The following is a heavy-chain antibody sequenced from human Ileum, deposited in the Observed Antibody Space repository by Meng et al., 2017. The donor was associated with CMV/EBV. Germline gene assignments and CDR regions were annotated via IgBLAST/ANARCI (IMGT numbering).Heavy chain of an antibody. D-gene: IGHD2-2*01. CDR3: AKEGRYCSSSSCYHWFDP. Sequence: FTFSSSGMHWVRQAPGKGLEWVAFIRYDGSNKYYADSVKGRFTISRDNSKNTLYLQMNSLRAEDTAVYYCAKEGRYCSSSSCYHWFDPWGQGTLVTSPQ. CDR2: IRYDGSNK. J-gene: IGHJ5*02. CDR1: FTFSSSG. V-gene: IGHV3-30*02.